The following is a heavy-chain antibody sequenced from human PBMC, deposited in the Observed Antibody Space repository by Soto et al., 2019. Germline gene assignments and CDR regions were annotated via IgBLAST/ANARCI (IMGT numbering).Heavy chain of an antibody. CDR1: GFTFDDYA. D-gene: IGHD6-19*01. CDR3: AKVYSSGWYYAFDI. V-gene: IGHV3-9*01. Sequence: GGSLRLSCAASGFTFDDYAMHWVRQAPGKGLEWVSGISWNSGSIGYADSVKGRFTISRDNAKNSLYLQMNSLRAEDTALYYCAKVYSSGWYYAFDIWGQGTMVTVSS. CDR2: ISWNSGSI. J-gene: IGHJ3*02.